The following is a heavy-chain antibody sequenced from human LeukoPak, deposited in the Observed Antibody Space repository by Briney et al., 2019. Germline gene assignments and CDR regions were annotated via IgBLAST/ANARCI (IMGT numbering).Heavy chain of an antibody. CDR3: ARLETRGSAQAGGDY. V-gene: IGHV3-30-3*01. J-gene: IGHJ4*02. CDR1: GFTFSNFA. Sequence: GGSLRLSCAASGFTFSNFAMHWVRQAPGKGLEWVAVISYDGSDKYYADSVKGRFTISRDNSKITLYLQINSLRAEDTAVYYCARLETRGSAQAGGDYWGQGTLVTVSS. CDR2: ISYDGSDK. D-gene: IGHD2-15*01.